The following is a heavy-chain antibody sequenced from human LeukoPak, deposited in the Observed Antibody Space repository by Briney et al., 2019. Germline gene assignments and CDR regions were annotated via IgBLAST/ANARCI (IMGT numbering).Heavy chain of an antibody. CDR2: ISSGDDGP. D-gene: IGHD2-2*01. Sequence: TGGSLRLSCAASGFTFSSYAMSWFPQAPGKALEWVSTISSGDDGPYYADSVKGRFTISRDNPKNTLYLQMNSLRVQATAVYYCARVLVPASYYYYGMDVWGQGTTVTVPS. V-gene: IGHV3-23*01. J-gene: IGHJ6*02. CDR3: ARVLVPASYYYYGMDV. CDR1: GFTFSSYA.